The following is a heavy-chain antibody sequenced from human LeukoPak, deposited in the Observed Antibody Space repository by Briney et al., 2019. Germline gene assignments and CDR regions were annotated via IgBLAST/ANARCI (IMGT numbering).Heavy chain of an antibody. J-gene: IGHJ4*02. CDR3: ARGDDSNGYSFDY. V-gene: IGHV3-48*04. D-gene: IGHD3-22*01. CDR2: ISSSGTII. CDR1: GFTFSSYW. Sequence: TGGSLRLSCAASGFTFSSYWMSWVRQAPGKGLEWVSYISSSGTIIYYADSVKGRFTISRDNAKNSLYLQMNSLRAEDTAVYFCARGDDSNGYSFDYWGQGTLVTVSS.